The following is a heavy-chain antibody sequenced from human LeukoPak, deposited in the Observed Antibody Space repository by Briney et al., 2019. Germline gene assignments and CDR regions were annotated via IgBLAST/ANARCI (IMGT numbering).Heavy chain of an antibody. CDR2: IHYNGRT. V-gene: IGHV4-39*07. Sequence: SETLSLTCTVSGGSISSSSYYWGWIRQPPGKGLEWIGSIHYNGRTYQNPSLKSRVTISVDTSNNQFSLKLSSVTAADTAVYYCARDQYVGRGSSFDNWGQGTLVTVSS. CDR3: ARDQYVGRGSSFDN. D-gene: IGHD3-10*01. J-gene: IGHJ4*02. CDR1: GGSISSSSYY.